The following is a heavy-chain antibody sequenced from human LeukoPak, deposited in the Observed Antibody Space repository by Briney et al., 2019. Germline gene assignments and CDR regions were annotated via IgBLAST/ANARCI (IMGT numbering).Heavy chain of an antibody. CDR1: GGSISSGGYS. Sequence: SETLSLTCAVSGGSISSGGYSWSWIRQPPGKGLEWIGYIYHSGSTYYNPSLKSRDTISVDRSKNQFSLKLSSVTAADTAVYYCARYCSSTSCYSDAFDIWGQGTMVTVSS. CDR3: ARYCSSTSCYSDAFDI. J-gene: IGHJ3*02. V-gene: IGHV4-30-2*01. CDR2: IYHSGST. D-gene: IGHD2-2*01.